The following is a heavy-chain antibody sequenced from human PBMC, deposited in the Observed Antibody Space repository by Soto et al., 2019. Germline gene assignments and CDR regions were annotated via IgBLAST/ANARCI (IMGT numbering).Heavy chain of an antibody. CDR2: IYPGDSDT. CDR1: GYSFSSHW. D-gene: IGHD4-17*01. CDR3: ARQGNGAEGFDF. J-gene: IGHJ4*02. Sequence: PGESLKISCKGSGYSFSSHWIGWVRQMPGKGPDWMGIIYPGDSDTRYSPSFLGQVTISAVKSINTAYLQWSSLKASDTAMYYCARQGNGAEGFDFWGQGALVTVSS. V-gene: IGHV5-51*01.